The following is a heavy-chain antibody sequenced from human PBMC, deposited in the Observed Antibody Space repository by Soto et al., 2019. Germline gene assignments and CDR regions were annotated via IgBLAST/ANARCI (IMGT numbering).Heavy chain of an antibody. CDR3: VKVYYGSGSYSYAFDI. Sequence: GGSLRLSCSASGFTFSSYAMHWVRQAPGKGLEYVSAISSNGGSTYYADSVKGRFTISRDNSKNTLYLQMSSLRAEDTAVYYCVKVYYGSGSYSYAFDIWGQGTMVTVSS. J-gene: IGHJ3*02. D-gene: IGHD3-10*01. CDR1: GFTFSSYA. CDR2: ISSNGGST. V-gene: IGHV3-64D*08.